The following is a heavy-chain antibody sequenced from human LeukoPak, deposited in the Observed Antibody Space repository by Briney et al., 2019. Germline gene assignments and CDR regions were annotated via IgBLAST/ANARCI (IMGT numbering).Heavy chain of an antibody. CDR2: IYYTGKT. D-gene: IGHD3-10*01. V-gene: IGHV4-61*03. J-gene: IGHJ4*02. CDR1: GDSFSNGNYY. CDR3: ARSQNYYGSGDY. Sequence: SETLSLTCTVSGDSFSNGNYYWSWLRQPPGKALEWIGYIYYTGKTYYNPSLEGRVTILVDTSRNHFSVKLSSVTAADTAVYYCARSQNYYGSGDYWSQGTLVTVSS.